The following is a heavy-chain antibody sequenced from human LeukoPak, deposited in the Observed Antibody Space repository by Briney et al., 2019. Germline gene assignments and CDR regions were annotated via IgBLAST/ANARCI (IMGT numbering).Heavy chain of an antibody. V-gene: IGHV3-15*01. CDR2: IQSKTDGGPT. Sequence: GGSLRLSCATSGFTFSDAWMSWVRQAPGKGLEWVCRIQSKTDGGPTEYAAPVKGRFIISRDDSRNTLYLQMNSLKAGDTAVYYCTTDRGALTNWGQGTLVTVSS. J-gene: IGHJ4*02. D-gene: IGHD3-10*01. CDR3: TTDRGALTN. CDR1: GFTFSDAW.